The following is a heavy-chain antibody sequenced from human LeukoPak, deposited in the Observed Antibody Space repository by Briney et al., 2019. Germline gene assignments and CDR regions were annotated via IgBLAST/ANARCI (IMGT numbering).Heavy chain of an antibody. V-gene: IGHV1-24*01. CDR3: ARVSDDSGWNFDY. CDR2: FDPEDGET. D-gene: IGHD6-19*01. Sequence: GASVKVSCKASGYTFTSYGISWVRQAPGKGLEWMGGFDPEDGETIYAQKFQGRVTMTEDTSTDTAYMELSSLTSEDTAVYYCARVSDDSGWNFDYWGQGTLVTVSS. CDR1: GYTFTSYG. J-gene: IGHJ4*02.